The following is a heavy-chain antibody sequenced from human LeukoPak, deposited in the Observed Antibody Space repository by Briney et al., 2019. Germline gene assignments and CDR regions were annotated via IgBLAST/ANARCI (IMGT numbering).Heavy chain of an antibody. CDR3: ARGFYYDILTGSSHSNAFDI. J-gene: IGHJ3*02. V-gene: IGHV4-34*01. CDR1: GGSFSGYY. Sequence: SETLSLTCAVYGGSFSGYYWSWIRQPPGKGLEWIGEINHSGSTNYNPSLKSRVTISVDTSKNQFSLKLSSVTAADTAVYYCARGFYYDILTGSSHSNAFDIWGQGTMVTVSS. D-gene: IGHD3-9*01. CDR2: INHSGST.